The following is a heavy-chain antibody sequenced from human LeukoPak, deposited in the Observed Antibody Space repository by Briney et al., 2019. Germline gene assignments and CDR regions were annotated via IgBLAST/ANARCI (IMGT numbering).Heavy chain of an antibody. CDR2: VSTNGDVT. CDR3: ARASVRLQSRFAFDI. J-gene: IGHJ3*02. D-gene: IGHD5-24*01. CDR1: GGSISRSNW. V-gene: IGHV3-48*01. Sequence: ETLSLTCTVSGGSISRSNWWSWVRQAPGMGLEWVSVVSTNGDVTFYADSVKGRFTISRDNAKNSLYLQMNSLRAEDTAVYYCARASVRLQSRFAFDIWGQGTMVTVSS.